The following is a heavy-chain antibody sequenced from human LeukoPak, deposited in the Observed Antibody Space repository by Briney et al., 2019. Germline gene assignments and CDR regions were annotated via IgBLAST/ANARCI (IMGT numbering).Heavy chain of an antibody. V-gene: IGHV4-59*01. D-gene: IGHD2-15*01. CDR1: GDSISYYY. CDR2: IYYTGSP. J-gene: IGHJ1*01. Sequence: SSETLSLTCTVSGDSISYYYWSWIRQPPGKGLEWIGYIYYTGSPNYNPSPKSRVTISVDTSKNHFSLKLSSVTAADTAVYYCARGAAPFQHWGQGTLVTVSS. CDR3: ARGAAPFQH.